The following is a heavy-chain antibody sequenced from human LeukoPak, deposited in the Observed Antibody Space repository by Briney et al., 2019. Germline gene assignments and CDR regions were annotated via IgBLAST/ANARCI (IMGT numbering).Heavy chain of an antibody. D-gene: IGHD3-10*01. Sequence: ASVKVSCKASGYTFTSYGISWVRQAPGQGLEWMGWISAYNGNTNYAQKLQGRVTMTTDTSTSTAYMGLRSLRSDDTAVYYCARGDRPGDYYYGMDVWGQGTTVTVSS. V-gene: IGHV1-18*01. J-gene: IGHJ6*02. CDR2: ISAYNGNT. CDR3: ARGDRPGDYYYGMDV. CDR1: GYTFTSYG.